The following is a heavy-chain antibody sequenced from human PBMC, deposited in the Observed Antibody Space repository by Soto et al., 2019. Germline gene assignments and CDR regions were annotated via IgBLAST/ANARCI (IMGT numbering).Heavy chain of an antibody. Sequence: SETLSLTCAVYGGSFSGYYWSWIRQPPGKGLEWIGEINHSGSTNYNPSLKSRVTISVDTSKNQFSLKLSSVTAADTAVYYCARRSGYHLFDYWGQGTLVTVSS. CDR2: INHSGST. D-gene: IGHD3-3*01. J-gene: IGHJ4*02. CDR1: GGSFSGYY. V-gene: IGHV4-34*01. CDR3: ARRSGYHLFDY.